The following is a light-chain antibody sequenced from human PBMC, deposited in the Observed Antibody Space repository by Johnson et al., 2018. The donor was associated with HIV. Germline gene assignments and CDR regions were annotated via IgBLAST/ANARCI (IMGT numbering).Light chain of an antibody. CDR1: SSNIGNNY. Sequence: QSMLTQPPSVSAAPGQKVTISCSGSSSNIGNNYVSWYQQLPGTAPKLLIYENNKRPSGIPERFSGSKSGTSATLGITALQTGDEAEYYCGTWDISLSVYVFGTGTKVTVL. J-gene: IGLJ1*01. CDR2: ENN. CDR3: GTWDISLSVYV. V-gene: IGLV1-51*02.